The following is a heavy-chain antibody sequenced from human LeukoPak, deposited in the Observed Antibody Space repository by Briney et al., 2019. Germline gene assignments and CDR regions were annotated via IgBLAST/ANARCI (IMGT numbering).Heavy chain of an antibody. J-gene: IGHJ3*02. V-gene: IGHV3-11*01. CDR3: ARPLDRTEAGAFDI. Sequence: GGSLRLSCAASGFTFSSYAMSWIRQAPGKGLEWVSYISSSGSTIYYADSVKGRFTISRDNAKNSLYLQMNSLRAEDTAVYYCARPLDRTEAGAFDIWGQGTMVTVSS. CDR2: ISSSGSTI. CDR1: GFTFSSYA. D-gene: IGHD1-14*01.